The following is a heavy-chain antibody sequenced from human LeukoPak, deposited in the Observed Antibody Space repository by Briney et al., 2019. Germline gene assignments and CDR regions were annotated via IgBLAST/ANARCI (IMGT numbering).Heavy chain of an antibody. J-gene: IGHJ4*02. D-gene: IGHD1-26*01. Sequence: SETLSLTCTVSGGSISSYYWSWIRQPPGKGLEWIGYIYYSGSTNYNPSLKSRVTISVDTSKNQFSLKLSSVTAADTAVYYCARSPKGIVGVTGDFDYWGQGTLVTVSS. CDR1: GGSISSYY. CDR3: ARSPKGIVGVTGDFDY. CDR2: IYYSGST. V-gene: IGHV4-59*01.